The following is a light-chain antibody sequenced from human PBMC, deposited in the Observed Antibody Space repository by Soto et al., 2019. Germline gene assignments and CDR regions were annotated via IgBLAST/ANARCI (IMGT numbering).Light chain of an antibody. CDR1: SGDVGGHDW. V-gene: IGLV2-8*01. Sequence: QSVLTQPPSASGSPGQSVTISCTGTSGDVGGHDWVSWYQLHPGKAPKLIIYEVTQRPSGVPDRFSGSKSGNTASLTISGLQAEDEAEYYCCSYAGITAVFGSGTKVTVL. CDR3: CSYAGITAV. CDR2: EVT. J-gene: IGLJ1*01.